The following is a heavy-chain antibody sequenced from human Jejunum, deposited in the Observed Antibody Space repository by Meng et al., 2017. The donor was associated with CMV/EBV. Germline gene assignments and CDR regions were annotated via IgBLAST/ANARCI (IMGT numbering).Heavy chain of an antibody. Sequence: QLQEPGPGLVKPSVTLSLTCTVSGDSLSNSRHFWGWIRQPPGKGLEWIANIDYTGTTYYNPSLKSRVTISRDTSKNQFSLKLNSVTAADTAVYYCARVPPSGNYRFDYWGQGTLVTVSS. D-gene: IGHD6-19*01. V-gene: IGHV4-39*07. J-gene: IGHJ4*02. CDR1: GDSLSNSRHF. CDR3: ARVPPSGNYRFDY. CDR2: IDYTGTT.